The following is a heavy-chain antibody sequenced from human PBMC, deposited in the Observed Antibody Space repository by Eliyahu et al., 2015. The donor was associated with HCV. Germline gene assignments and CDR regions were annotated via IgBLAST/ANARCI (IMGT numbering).Heavy chain of an antibody. D-gene: IGHD3-16*01. CDR2: ITAHNGXI. Sequence: QVQLVQSGPQVKEPGASVKVSCKSSGFIFTTLFISWVXQAPGQGLGWLGWITAHNGXIKXAQKFQDRVIMTAEKSTKTVYMELRSLGSDDTATYFCASLGYLWGSYSPSRRNYYYSGMDVWGQGTTVTVSS. CDR1: GFIFTTLF. CDR3: ASLGYLWGSYSPSRRNYYYSGMDV. V-gene: IGHV1-18*01. J-gene: IGHJ6*02.